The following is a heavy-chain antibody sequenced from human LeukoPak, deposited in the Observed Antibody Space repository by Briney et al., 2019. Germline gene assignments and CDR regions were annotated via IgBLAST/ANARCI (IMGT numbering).Heavy chain of an antibody. D-gene: IGHD6-6*01. J-gene: IGHJ5*02. CDR2: IYHSGST. CDR1: GGSISSGGYY. V-gene: IGHV4-30-2*01. CDR3: ARKEHRSSSSGLWFDP. Sequence: SETLSLTCTVSGGSISSGGYYWSWIRQPPGKGLEWIGYIYHSGSTYYNPSLKSRVTISVDRSKNQFSLKLSSVTAADTAVYYCARKEHRSSSSGLWFDPWGQGTLVTVSS.